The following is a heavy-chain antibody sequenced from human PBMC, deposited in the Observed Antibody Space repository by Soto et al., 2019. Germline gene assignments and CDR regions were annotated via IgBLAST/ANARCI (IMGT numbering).Heavy chain of an antibody. D-gene: IGHD2-8*02. CDR1: GFSFTTYA. Sequence: EVELLESVGGLVQPGGSLRLSCAASGFSFTTYAMSWVRQAPGKGLEWVSSVSGSGGSTYHPDSVKGRFTISRDNSQNTLYRQMNRLRAEDTAVYYWANAASHSIDWSCKEWDYWGQGNLVTVSS. CDR2: VSGSGGST. CDR3: ANAASHSIDWSCKEWDY. J-gene: IGHJ4*02. V-gene: IGHV3-23*01.